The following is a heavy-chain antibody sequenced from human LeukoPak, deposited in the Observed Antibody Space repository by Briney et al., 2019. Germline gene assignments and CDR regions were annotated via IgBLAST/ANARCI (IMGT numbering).Heavy chain of an antibody. Sequence: GGSLRLSCAASGFTFSSYAMSWVRQASGKGLEWVSAITGTGGSTYYVASVKGRFTVSRDNSRSTLYLQMSSLRAEDSAMYYCAKVRDTRDWYKDAFDVWGQGTRVTVSS. CDR3: AKVRDTRDWYKDAFDV. CDR2: ITGTGGST. D-gene: IGHD6-19*01. J-gene: IGHJ3*01. CDR1: GFTFSSYA. V-gene: IGHV3-23*01.